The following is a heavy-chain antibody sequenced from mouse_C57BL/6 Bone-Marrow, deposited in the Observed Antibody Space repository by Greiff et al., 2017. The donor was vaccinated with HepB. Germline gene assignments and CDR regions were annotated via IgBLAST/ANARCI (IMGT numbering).Heavy chain of an antibody. CDR3: ARSYRAKGGYAMDD. V-gene: IGHV5-12*01. CDR1: GFTFSDYY. Sequence: EVQLQESGGGLVQPGGSLKLSCAASGFTFSDYYMYWVRQTPEKRLEWVAYISNGGGSTYYPDTVKGRFTISRDNAKNTLYLQMSRLKSEDTAMYYCARSYRAKGGYAMDDWGQGPSVTVSS. CDR2: ISNGGGST. D-gene: IGHD3-3*01. J-gene: IGHJ4*01.